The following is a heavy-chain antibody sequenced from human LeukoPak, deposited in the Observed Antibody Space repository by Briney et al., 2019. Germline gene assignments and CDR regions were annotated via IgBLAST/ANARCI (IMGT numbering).Heavy chain of an antibody. Sequence: GGSLRLSCAASGFTFSSYAMHWVRQAPGKGLEWVAVISYDGSNKYYADSVKGRFTISRDNSKNTLYLQMNSLRAEDTAVYYCARDQGDGYNNYYYGMDVWGQGTTVTVSS. CDR3: ARDQGDGYNNYYYGMDV. D-gene: IGHD5-24*01. CDR1: GFTFSSYA. J-gene: IGHJ6*02. CDR2: ISYDGSNK. V-gene: IGHV3-30*04.